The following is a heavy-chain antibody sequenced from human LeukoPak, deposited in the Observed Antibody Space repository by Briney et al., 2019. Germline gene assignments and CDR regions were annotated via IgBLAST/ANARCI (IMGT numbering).Heavy chain of an antibody. CDR2: IYSSGSS. CDR1: GDSISSGLYY. Sequence: PSETLSLTCTVSGDSISSGLYYWTWIRQPAGKGLEWIGHIYSSGSSSYSPSLKSRVALSVDTSNNQFSLQLNSVTAADTAVYYCARNREYWFDINGYYDYYYYMDVWGKGTTVTVSS. D-gene: IGHD3-22*01. CDR3: ARNREYWFDINGYYDYYYYMDV. V-gene: IGHV4-61*09. J-gene: IGHJ6*03.